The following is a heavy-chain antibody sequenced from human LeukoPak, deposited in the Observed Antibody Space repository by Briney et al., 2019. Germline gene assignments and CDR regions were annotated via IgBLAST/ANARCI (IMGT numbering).Heavy chain of an antibody. CDR2: ISTSSNTI. Sequence: GGSLRLSCAASGFTFSSYEMNWVRQAPGKGLEWVSYISTSSNTIYYADSVKGRFTISRDNAKNSLDLHMNSLRAEDTAIYYCARGGYHDASIDFWGQGTLVTVSS. D-gene: IGHD3-22*01. V-gene: IGHV3-48*03. CDR1: GFTFSSYE. CDR3: ARGGYHDASIDF. J-gene: IGHJ4*02.